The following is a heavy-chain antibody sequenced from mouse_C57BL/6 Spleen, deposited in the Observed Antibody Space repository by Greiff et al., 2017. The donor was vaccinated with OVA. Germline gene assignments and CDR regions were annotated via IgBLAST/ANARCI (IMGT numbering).Heavy chain of an antibody. CDR2: IYPGDGDT. CDR3: ARDDYDPFAY. D-gene: IGHD2-4*01. CDR1: GYAFSSSW. J-gene: IGHJ3*01. V-gene: IGHV1-82*01. Sequence: VQLQQSGPELVKPGASVKISCKASGYAFSSSWMNWVKQRPGQGLEWIGRIYPGDGDTNYNGKFKGKATLTADKSSSTAYMQLSSLTSEDSAVYFCARDDYDPFAYWGQGTLVTVSA.